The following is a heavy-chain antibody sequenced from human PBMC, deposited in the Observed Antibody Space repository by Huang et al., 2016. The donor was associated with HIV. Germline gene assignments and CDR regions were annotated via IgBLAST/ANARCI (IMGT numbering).Heavy chain of an antibody. V-gene: IGHV3-33*04. D-gene: IGHD3-22*01. Sequence: VQLIESGGGVVQPGKSLRFSCATSGFILRNYGMHWVRQAPGKGLKWVAFIRNDGMKKKYADSVRGRFTVGRDNGNNTLFLQMRSLGVDDTAVYYCARGDYYDSSGYHPGYFDYWGQGILVTVSS. J-gene: IGHJ4*02. CDR3: ARGDYYDSSGYHPGYFDY. CDR2: IRNDGMKK. CDR1: GFILRNYG.